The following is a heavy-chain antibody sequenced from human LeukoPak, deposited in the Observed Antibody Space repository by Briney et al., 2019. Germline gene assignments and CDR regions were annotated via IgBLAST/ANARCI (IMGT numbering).Heavy chain of an antibody. Sequence: GGSLRLSCAASGFTFSSYAMHWVRQAPGKGLEWVAVISHDGSNKYYADSVKGRFTISRDNSKNTLYLQMNSLRAEDTAVYYCARGGSITMVRGVTRYYYYGMDVWGQGTTVTVSS. CDR1: GFTFSSYA. CDR3: ARGGSITMVRGVTRYYYYGMDV. J-gene: IGHJ6*02. D-gene: IGHD3-10*01. V-gene: IGHV3-30-3*01. CDR2: ISHDGSNK.